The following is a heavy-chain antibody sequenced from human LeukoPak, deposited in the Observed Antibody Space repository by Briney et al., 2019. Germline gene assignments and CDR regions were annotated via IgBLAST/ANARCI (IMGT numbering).Heavy chain of an antibody. CDR3: ARESGSGEFDY. CDR1: RFTFSSYK. Sequence: GWSLRLSCAASRFTFSSYKVNWVRQAPGKGLEWVSSISSSSSYIYYADSVKGRFTISRDNARNSLYLQMNSLRAEDTAVYYCARESGSGEFDYWGKGTLVTVSA. J-gene: IGHJ4*02. CDR2: ISSSSSYI. D-gene: IGHD6-19*01. V-gene: IGHV3-21*01.